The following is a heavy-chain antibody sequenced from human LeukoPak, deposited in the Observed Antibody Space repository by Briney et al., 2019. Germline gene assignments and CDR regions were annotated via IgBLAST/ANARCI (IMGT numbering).Heavy chain of an antibody. CDR2: ISYDGSNK. CDR1: GFTFSSYG. D-gene: IGHD2-2*01. CDR3: AKVPSHCSSTSCYAGYYYYGMDV. Sequence: PGRSLRLSCAASGFTFSSYGMHWVRQAPGKGLEWVAVISYDGSNKYCADSVKGRFTISRDNSKNTLYLQMNSLRAEDTAVYYCAKVPSHCSSTSCYAGYYYYGMDVWGKGTTVTVSS. V-gene: IGHV3-30*18. J-gene: IGHJ6*04.